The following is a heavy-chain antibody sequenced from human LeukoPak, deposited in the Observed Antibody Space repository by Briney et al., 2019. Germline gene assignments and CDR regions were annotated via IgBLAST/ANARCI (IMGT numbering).Heavy chain of an antibody. Sequence: SETLSLTCTVSGYSISSGYYWGWIRQPPGKGLEWIGSIYHSGSTYYNPSLKSRVTISLDTSKNQFSLKLSSVTAADTAVYYCARTLSTITLVRGIIVKHFDYWGQGTLVTVSS. CDR1: GYSISSGYY. V-gene: IGHV4-38-2*02. CDR2: IYHSGST. D-gene: IGHD3-10*01. CDR3: ARTLSTITLVRGIIVKHFDY. J-gene: IGHJ4*02.